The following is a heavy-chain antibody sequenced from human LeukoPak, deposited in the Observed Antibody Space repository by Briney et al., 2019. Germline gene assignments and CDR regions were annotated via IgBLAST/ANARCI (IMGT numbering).Heavy chain of an antibody. CDR2: IYPGDSDT. CDR1: GYSFTSYW. CDR3: ARLGYSYGPEDYYYYGMDV. D-gene: IGHD5-18*01. J-gene: IGHJ6*04. V-gene: IGHV5-51*01. Sequence: GESLKISCKGSGYSFTSYWIGWVRQMPGKGLEWMRIIYPGDSDTRYSPSFQGQVTISADKSISTAYLQWSSLKASDTAMYYCARLGYSYGPEDYYYYGMDVWGKGTTVTVSS.